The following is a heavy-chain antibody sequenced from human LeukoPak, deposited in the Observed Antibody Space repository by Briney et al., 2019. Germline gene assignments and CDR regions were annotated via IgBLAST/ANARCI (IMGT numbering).Heavy chain of an antibody. Sequence: ASVKVSCKASGYTFTGYYMHWVRQAPGQGLEWMGWINPNSGGTNYAQKFQGRVTMTRDMSTSTVYMELSSLRSEDTAVYYCARVEKAYSSGWYRHPIDYWGQGTLVTVSS. V-gene: IGHV1-2*02. CDR1: GYTFTGYY. CDR2: INPNSGGT. D-gene: IGHD6-19*01. J-gene: IGHJ4*02. CDR3: ARVEKAYSSGWYRHPIDY.